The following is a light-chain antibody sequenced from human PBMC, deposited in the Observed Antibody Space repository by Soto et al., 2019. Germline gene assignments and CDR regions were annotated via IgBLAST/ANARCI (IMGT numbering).Light chain of an antibody. J-gene: IGKJ5*01. CDR2: GAS. CDR3: QQYNNWPLT. CDR1: QSVRSSY. Sequence: ILFIQSPSTMSFSPRQRAPPSWQASQSVRSSYLAWYQHRPGQAPRLLIDGASSRAADIPDRFSGSGSGTEFTLTISSLQSEDFAVYYCQQYNNWPLTFGQGTRLEI. V-gene: IGKV3-20*01.